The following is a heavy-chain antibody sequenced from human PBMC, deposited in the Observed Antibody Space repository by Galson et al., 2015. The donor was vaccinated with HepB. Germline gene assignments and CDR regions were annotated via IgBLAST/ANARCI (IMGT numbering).Heavy chain of an antibody. V-gene: IGHV3-23*01. CDR2: ISGTGGST. Sequence: SLRLSCAASGFTFSSYAMSWVRQAPGKGLEWVSAISGTGGSTYYADSVKGRFTISRDNSKNTLYLHMNSLRAEDTAIYYCAKDRYSTGWYYLDYWGQGTLVTVSS. J-gene: IGHJ4*02. CDR3: AKDRYSTGWYYLDY. CDR1: GFTFSSYA. D-gene: IGHD6-19*01.